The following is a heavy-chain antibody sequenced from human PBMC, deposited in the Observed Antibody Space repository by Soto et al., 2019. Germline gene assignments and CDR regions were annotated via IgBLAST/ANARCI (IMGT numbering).Heavy chain of an antibody. CDR2: IYHSGST. D-gene: IGHD6-13*01. CDR1: GGSISSSNW. J-gene: IGHJ5*02. V-gene: IGHV4-4*02. CDR3: ARDLGSSSWYWFDP. Sequence: SETLSLTCAVSGGSISSSNWWSWVRQPPGKGLEWIGEIYHSGSTNYNPSLKSRVTISVDKSKNQFSLKLSSVTAADTAVYYCARDLGSSSWYWFDPWGQGTLVTVSS.